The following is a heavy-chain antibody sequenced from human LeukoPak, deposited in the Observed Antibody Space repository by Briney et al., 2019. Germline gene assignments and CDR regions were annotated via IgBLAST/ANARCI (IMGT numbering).Heavy chain of an antibody. V-gene: IGHV3-23*01. CDR3: AKDFGDCSNGVCYGKPFDY. D-gene: IGHD2-8*01. CDR1: GFTFSRYA. Sequence: PGGSLRLSCAASGFTFSRYAMSWARQAPGKGLEWVSGISGSVDTTYYADPVKGRFTISRDNSKNTLYLQMNSLRAEDTAIYYCAKDFGDCSNGVCYGKPFDYWGQGTLVTASS. CDR2: ISGSVDTT. J-gene: IGHJ4*02.